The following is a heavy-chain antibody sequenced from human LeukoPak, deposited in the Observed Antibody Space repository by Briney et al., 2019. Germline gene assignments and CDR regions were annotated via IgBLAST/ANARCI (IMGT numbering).Heavy chain of an antibody. V-gene: IGHV3-21*01. CDR3: ARPHIVGASLAFDI. D-gene: IGHD1-26*01. Sequence: PGRSLRLSCAASGFTFSSYAMHWVRQAPGKGLEWVSSISSSSTYIYYADSVKGRFTISRDNAKNSLYLQMNSPRAEDTAVYYCARPHIVGASLAFDIWGQGTMVTVSS. CDR1: GFTFSSYA. J-gene: IGHJ3*02. CDR2: ISSSSTYI.